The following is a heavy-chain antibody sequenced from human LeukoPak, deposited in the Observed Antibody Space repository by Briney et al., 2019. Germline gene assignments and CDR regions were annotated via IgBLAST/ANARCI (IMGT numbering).Heavy chain of an antibody. CDR1: GYTFTSYG. Sequence: GASVTVSCKASGYTFTSYGTSWVRQAPGQGLEWMGWISAYNGNTNYAQKLQGRVTITTDTSTSTVYMELRSLRSDDTAVYYCASGENWFDPWGQGTLVTVSS. CDR3: ASGENWFDP. CDR2: ISAYNGNT. D-gene: IGHD3-10*01. V-gene: IGHV1-18*01. J-gene: IGHJ5*02.